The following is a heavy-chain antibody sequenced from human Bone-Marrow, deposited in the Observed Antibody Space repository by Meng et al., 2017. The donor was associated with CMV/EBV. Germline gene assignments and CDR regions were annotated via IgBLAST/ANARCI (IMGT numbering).Heavy chain of an antibody. V-gene: IGHV1-2*02. CDR1: GYTFTGYY. CDR2: INPNSGGT. D-gene: IGHD5-12*01. CDR3: ARDPPASYEKYFQH. J-gene: IGHJ1*01. Sequence: QVQLVQSGAEVKKPGASVKVPXKASGYTFTGYYMHWVRQAPGQGLEWMGWINPNSGGTNYAQKLQGRVTMTRDTSISTAYMELSRLRSDDTAVYYCARDPPASYEKYFQHWGQGTLVTVAS.